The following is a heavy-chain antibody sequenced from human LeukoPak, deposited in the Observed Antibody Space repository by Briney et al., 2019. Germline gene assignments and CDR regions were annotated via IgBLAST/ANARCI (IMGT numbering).Heavy chain of an antibody. CDR3: ARGDGYNFDY. D-gene: IGHD5-24*01. Sequence: SETLSLTCTVSGGSISSSSYYWGWIRQPAGTGLEWIGRIYTSGSTNYNPSLKSRVTISVDTSKNQFSLKLSSVTAADTAVYYCARGDGYNFDYWGQGTLVTVSS. V-gene: IGHV4-61*02. CDR1: GGSISSSSYY. J-gene: IGHJ4*02. CDR2: IYTSGST.